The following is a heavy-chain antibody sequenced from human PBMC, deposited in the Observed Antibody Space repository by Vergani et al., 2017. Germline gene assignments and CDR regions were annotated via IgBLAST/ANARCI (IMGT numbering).Heavy chain of an antibody. Sequence: QVQLQESGPGLVKPSETLTLTCDVSDSSIMTNPYWGWFRQSPGKGLEWIGCIHHCGDTHYNSSLKSRVSISFVSSSKFSLSLTSVTAADTAIYYCARHRGPGGFFPSSYFYGMGVWGHGTTVTVSS. J-gene: IGHJ6*01. D-gene: IGHD3-10*01. CDR3: ARHRGPGGFFPSSYFYGMGV. V-gene: IGHV4-38-2*01. CDR1: DSSIMTNPY. CDR2: IHHCGDT.